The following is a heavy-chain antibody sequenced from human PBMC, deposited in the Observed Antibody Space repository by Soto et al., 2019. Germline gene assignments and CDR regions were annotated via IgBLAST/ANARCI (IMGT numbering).Heavy chain of an antibody. CDR2: IYYSGNT. J-gene: IGHJ5*02. CDR1: GDSINSVRYY. D-gene: IGHD2-2*02. V-gene: IGHV4-39*01. Sequence: TSETLSLTCTVSGDSINSVRYYWGWIRQPPGKGLEWIGSIYYSGNTYYNPSLKSRVTISIDTSKNQFSLKLSSVTAADTAVYFCARSQLLYNNWFGPWGQGTVVTVSS. CDR3: ARSQLLYNNWFGP.